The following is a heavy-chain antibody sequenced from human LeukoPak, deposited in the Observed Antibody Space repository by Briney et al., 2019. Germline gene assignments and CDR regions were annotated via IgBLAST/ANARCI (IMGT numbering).Heavy chain of an antibody. J-gene: IGHJ4*02. CDR2: IYSGGST. Sequence: GGSLRLSCAASGFTVSSNYMSWVRQAPGKGLEWVSVIYSGGSTYYADSVKGRFTISRDNSKNTLYLQMNSLRAEDTAVYYCARRSRVGATTSFDYWGQGTLITVSS. CDR3: ARRSRVGATTSFDY. CDR1: GFTVSSNY. V-gene: IGHV3-66*04. D-gene: IGHD1-26*01.